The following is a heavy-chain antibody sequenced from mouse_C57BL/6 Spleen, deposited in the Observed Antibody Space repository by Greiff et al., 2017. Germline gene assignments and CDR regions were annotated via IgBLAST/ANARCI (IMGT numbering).Heavy chain of an antibody. Sequence: QVHVKQSGAELVKPGASVKLSCKASGYTFTEYTIHWVKQRSGQGLEWIGWFYPGSGSIKYNEKFKDKATLTADKSSSTVYMELSRLTSEDSAVYFCARHEDLYDYLAYWGQGTLVTVSA. CDR2: FYPGSGSI. J-gene: IGHJ3*01. D-gene: IGHD2-4*01. V-gene: IGHV1-62-2*01. CDR1: GYTFTEYT. CDR3: ARHEDLYDYLAY.